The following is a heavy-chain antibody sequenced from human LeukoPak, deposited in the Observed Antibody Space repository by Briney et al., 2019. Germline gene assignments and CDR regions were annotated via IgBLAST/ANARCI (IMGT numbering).Heavy chain of an antibody. Sequence: ASVKVSCKASGYTFTSYAMNWVRQAPGQGLEWMGWINTNTGNPTYAQGFTGRFVISLDTSVSTAYLQISSLKAEDTAVYYCARDRVAGSTVTTFWFDPWGQGTLVTVSS. D-gene: IGHD4-11*01. CDR1: GYTFTSYA. CDR2: INTNTGNP. V-gene: IGHV7-4-1*02. CDR3: ARDRVAGSTVTTFWFDP. J-gene: IGHJ5*02.